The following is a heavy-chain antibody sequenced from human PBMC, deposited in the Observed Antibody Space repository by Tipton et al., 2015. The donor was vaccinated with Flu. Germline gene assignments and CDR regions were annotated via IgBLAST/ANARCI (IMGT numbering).Heavy chain of an antibody. CDR1: GGSISSYY. J-gene: IGHJ6*03. CDR3: ARRHYYMDV. CDR2: IYYSGST. V-gene: IGHV4-59*08. Sequence: TLSLTCTVSGGSISSYYWSWIRQPPGKGLEWIGYIYYSGSTNYNPSLKSRVTISVDTSKNQFSLKLSSVIAADTAVYYCARRHYYMDVWGKGTTVTVSS.